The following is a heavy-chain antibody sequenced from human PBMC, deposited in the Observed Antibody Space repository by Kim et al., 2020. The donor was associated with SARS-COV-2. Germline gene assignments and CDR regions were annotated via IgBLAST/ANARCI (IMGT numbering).Heavy chain of an antibody. V-gene: IGHV3-NL1*01. CDR2: NT. CDR3: AKELGPYYFDS. J-gene: IGHJ4*02. D-gene: IGHD7-27*01. Sequence: NTFYGESVKGRFSVSRDNSKNTLYLQMNNLRPEDTAVYYCAKELGPYYFDSWGQGTLVTVSS.